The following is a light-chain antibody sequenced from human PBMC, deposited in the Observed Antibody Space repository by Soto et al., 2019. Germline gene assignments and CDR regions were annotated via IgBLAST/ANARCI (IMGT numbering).Light chain of an antibody. CDR1: QSVSSSY. V-gene: IGKV3-20*01. CDR3: QQYGSSSLT. J-gene: IGKJ4*01. CDR2: GAS. Sequence: EIVLTQSPGTLSLSPGERATLSCRASQSVSSSYLAWYQQKPSQAPRLLIYGASGRATGIPDRFSGSGSGTDFTLTISRLEPEDFAVYYCQQYGSSSLTFGGGTKVEIK.